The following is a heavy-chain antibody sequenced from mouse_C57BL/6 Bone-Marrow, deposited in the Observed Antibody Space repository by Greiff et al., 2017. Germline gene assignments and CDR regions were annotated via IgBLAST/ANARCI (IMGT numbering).Heavy chain of an antibody. V-gene: IGHV1-75*01. CDR3: ARGILRGYWYFDV. CDR2: IFPGSGST. D-gene: IGHD1-1*01. J-gene: IGHJ1*03. CDR1: GYTFTDYY. Sequence: QVQLKESGPELVKPGASVKISCKASGYTFTDYYINWVKQRPGQGLEWIGWIFPGSGSTYYNEKFKGKATLTVDKSSSTAYMLLSSLTSEDSAVYFGARGILRGYWYFDVWGTGTTVTVSS.